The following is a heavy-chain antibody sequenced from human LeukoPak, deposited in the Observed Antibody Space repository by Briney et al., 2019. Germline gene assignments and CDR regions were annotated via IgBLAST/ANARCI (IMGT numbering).Heavy chain of an antibody. Sequence: GGSLRLSCAASGFTFSSYWMSWVRQAPGKGLGWVANIKQDGSEKYYVDSVKGRFTISRDNAKNSLYLHMSSLRPEDTAFYYCAKATAVVPPYFDYWGQGTLVTVSS. CDR1: GFTFSSYW. D-gene: IGHD6-19*01. J-gene: IGHJ4*02. CDR2: IKQDGSEK. CDR3: AKATAVVPPYFDY. V-gene: IGHV3-7*03.